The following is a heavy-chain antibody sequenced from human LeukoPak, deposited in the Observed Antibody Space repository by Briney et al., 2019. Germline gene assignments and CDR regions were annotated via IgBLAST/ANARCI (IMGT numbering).Heavy chain of an antibody. CDR1: GFTFSNYY. V-gene: IGHV3-74*01. CDR3: VRRSITGRTDYFDY. Sequence: PGGSLRLSCAASGFTFSNYYMHWVRQASGKGLEWVSRIKSDGTNTNYADSVKGRFTISRDNAKSTLYLQTNNLRAEDTATYYCVRRSITGRTDYFDYWGQGILVTVSS. J-gene: IGHJ4*02. CDR2: IKSDGTNT. D-gene: IGHD1-20*01.